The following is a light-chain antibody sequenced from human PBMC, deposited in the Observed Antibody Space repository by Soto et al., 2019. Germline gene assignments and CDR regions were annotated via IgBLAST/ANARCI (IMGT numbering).Light chain of an antibody. J-gene: IGKJ1*01. Sequence: EIVLTQSPATLSLSPGERATLSCRASQSVSSSYLAWYQQKPGQAPRLLIYGASSRATGIPDRFSGSGSGTEFTLTISSLQSEDFAVYYCQQYDNWPSAMFGQGTKVDIK. V-gene: IGKV3D-15*01. CDR3: QQYDNWPSAM. CDR1: QSVSSSY. CDR2: GAS.